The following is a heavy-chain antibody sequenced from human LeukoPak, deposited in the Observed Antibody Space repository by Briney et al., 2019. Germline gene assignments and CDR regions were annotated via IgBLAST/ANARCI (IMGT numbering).Heavy chain of an antibody. Sequence: SETLSLTCTVSGGSISSYYWSWIRQPAGKGLEWIGRIYTSGSTNYNPSLKSRVTMSVDTSKNQFSLKLSSVTAADTAVYYCARGQGYCSSTSCYYYYYYMDVWGKGTTVTVSS. CDR2: IYTSGST. V-gene: IGHV4-4*07. CDR3: ARGQGYCSSTSCYYYYYYMDV. J-gene: IGHJ6*03. D-gene: IGHD2-2*01. CDR1: GGSISSYY.